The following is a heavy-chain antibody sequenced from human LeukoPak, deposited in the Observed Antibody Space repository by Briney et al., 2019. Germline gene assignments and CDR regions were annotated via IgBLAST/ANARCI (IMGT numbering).Heavy chain of an antibody. Sequence: PGRSLRLSCAASGFTFSTYSMHWVRQAPGKGLEWVAVISSDGRNIYYADSVKGRFTISRDNSKSTLYLQMNSLRAEDMAVYYCARDRIMPSAGEPFDYWGQGTLVTVSS. CDR3: ARDRIMPSAGEPFDY. V-gene: IGHV3-30-3*01. J-gene: IGHJ4*02. D-gene: IGHD2-2*01. CDR2: ISSDGRNI. CDR1: GFTFSTYS.